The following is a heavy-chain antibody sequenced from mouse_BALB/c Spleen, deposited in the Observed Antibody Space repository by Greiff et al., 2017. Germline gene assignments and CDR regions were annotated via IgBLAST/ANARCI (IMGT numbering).Heavy chain of an antibody. J-gene: IGHJ2*01. CDR2: ISSGGSYT. Sequence: EVQLVESGGGLVKPGGSLKLSCAASGFTFSSYAMSWVRQSPEKRLEWVAEISSGGSYTYYPDTVTGRFTISRDNAKNTLYLEMSSLRSEDTAMYYCAKKYGNYFDYWGQGTTLTVSS. D-gene: IGHD2-10*02. CDR3: AKKYGNYFDY. CDR1: GFTFSSYA. V-gene: IGHV5-9-4*01.